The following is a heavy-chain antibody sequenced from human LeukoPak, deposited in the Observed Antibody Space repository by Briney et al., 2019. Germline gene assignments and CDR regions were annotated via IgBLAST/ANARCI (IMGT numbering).Heavy chain of an antibody. D-gene: IGHD4/OR15-4a*01. Sequence: QTGRSLRLSCATSGFTFSRYAMQWVRQAPGKGLEWVAVISSDGNLIFYADSVKGRFTISRDNSKNTVYLQMNSLRAEDTAVFYCAREEYDYALGALDVWGQGTTVSVSS. CDR3: AREEYDYALGALDV. CDR1: GFTFSRYA. CDR2: ISSDGNLI. V-gene: IGHV3-30*04. J-gene: IGHJ6*02.